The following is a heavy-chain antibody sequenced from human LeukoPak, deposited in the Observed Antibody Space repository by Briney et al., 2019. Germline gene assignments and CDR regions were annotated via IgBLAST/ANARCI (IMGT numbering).Heavy chain of an antibody. Sequence: SETLSLTCSVSGDSLSNYYWNWIRQSPGKGLEWIGYILSSGSTHHNPSLASRISLSMDPSKNQFSLKLSSVTDADTAVYYYARRVISEFSIDKGNWLDPWGQGTLVTVSS. V-gene: IGHV4-4*09. D-gene: IGHD3-3*02. CDR1: GDSLSNYY. J-gene: IGHJ5*02. CDR2: ILSSGST. CDR3: ARRVISEFSIDKGNWLDP.